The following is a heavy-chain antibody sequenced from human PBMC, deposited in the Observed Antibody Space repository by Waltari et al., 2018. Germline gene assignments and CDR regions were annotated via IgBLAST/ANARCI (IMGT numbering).Heavy chain of an antibody. CDR3: ARAPYSSSWTIDY. D-gene: IGHD6-13*01. CDR1: GGSISSHY. J-gene: IGHJ4*02. V-gene: IGHV4-59*11. CDR2: IYYSGST. Sequence: QVQLQESGPGLVKPSDTLSLTCTVSGGSISSHYWSWLRQPPGKGLEWIGYIYYSGSTNYNPSLKSRVTISVDTSKNQFSLKLSSVTAADTAVYYCARAPYSSSWTIDYWGQGTLVTVSS.